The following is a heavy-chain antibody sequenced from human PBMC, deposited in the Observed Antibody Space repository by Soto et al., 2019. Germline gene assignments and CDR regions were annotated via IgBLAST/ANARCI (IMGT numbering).Heavy chain of an antibody. CDR3: ARHLTTRLPSRLRYFDWLLYPYYYYGMDV. V-gene: IGHV5-51*01. D-gene: IGHD3-9*01. J-gene: IGHJ6*02. Sequence: PGESLKLSCKGSGYSFTSYWIGWVRQMPGKGLEWMGIIYPGYSDTRYSPSFQGQVTISADKSISTAYLQWSSLKASDTAMYYCARHLTTRLPSRLRYFDWLLYPYYYYGMDVWGQGTTVTVSS. CDR2: IYPGYSDT. CDR1: GYSFTSYW.